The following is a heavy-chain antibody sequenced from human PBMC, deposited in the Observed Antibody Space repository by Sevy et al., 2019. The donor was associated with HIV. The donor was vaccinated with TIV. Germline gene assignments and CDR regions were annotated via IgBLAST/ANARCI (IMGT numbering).Heavy chain of an antibody. Sequence: GGSLRLSCVVSGFTFSSYSMNWVRQAPGKGLEWVSYISSSSGNRYYADSVKGRLTISRDNAKNSLYLQMNSLRDEDTAVYYCAGTGVGWLFYYFDFRGQGTLVTVSS. CDR3: AGTGVGWLFYYFDF. J-gene: IGHJ4*02. CDR1: GFTFSSYS. D-gene: IGHD5-12*01. CDR2: ISSSSGNR. V-gene: IGHV3-48*02.